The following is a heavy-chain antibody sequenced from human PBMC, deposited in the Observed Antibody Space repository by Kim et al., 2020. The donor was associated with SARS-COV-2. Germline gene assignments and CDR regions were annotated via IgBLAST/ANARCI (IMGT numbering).Heavy chain of an antibody. CDR3: ARYYFRVTVFGVVSGHGMAG. D-gene: IGHD3-3*01. V-gene: IGHV4-30-4*08. CDR1: GGSISSGDYC. J-gene: IGHJ6*02. Sequence: SETLSLTCTVSGGSISSGDYCWSRHRQPPGKGLEWIGYIYYSSSNYYNPSLRSRVTISVDTAKNQFTLKLSSVAAAATAGYYCARYYFRVTVFGVVSGHGMAGGGQGTSPTVYS. CDR2: IYYSSSN.